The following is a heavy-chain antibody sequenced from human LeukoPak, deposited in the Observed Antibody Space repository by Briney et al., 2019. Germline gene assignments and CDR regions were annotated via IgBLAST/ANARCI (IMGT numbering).Heavy chain of an antibody. J-gene: IGHJ5*02. CDR3: ARGDYYDSSGYYGNWFDP. Sequence: PSETLSLTCTVSGGSISSYYWSWIRQPPGKGLEWIGYIYYSGSTNYNPSLKSRVTISVDTSKNQFSLKLSSVTAADTAVYYCARGDYYDSSGYYGNWFDPWGQGTLVTVSS. CDR2: IYYSGST. V-gene: IGHV4-59*01. D-gene: IGHD3-22*01. CDR1: GGSISSYY.